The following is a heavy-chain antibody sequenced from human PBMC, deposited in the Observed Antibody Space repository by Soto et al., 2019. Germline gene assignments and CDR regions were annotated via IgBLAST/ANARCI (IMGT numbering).Heavy chain of an antibody. CDR3: ARGEMATMDDY. CDR2: ISYDGSNK. D-gene: IGHD5-12*01. Sequence: QVQLVESGGGVVQPGRSLRLSCAASGFTFSSYAMHWVRQAPGKGLEWVAVISYDGSNKYYADSVKGRFTISRDNSKNTLYLRMNSLRAEDTAVYYCARGEMATMDDYWGQGTLVTVSS. J-gene: IGHJ4*02. V-gene: IGHV3-30-3*01. CDR1: GFTFSSYA.